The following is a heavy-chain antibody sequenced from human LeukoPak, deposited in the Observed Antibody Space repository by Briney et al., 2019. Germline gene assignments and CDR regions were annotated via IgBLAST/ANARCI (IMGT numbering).Heavy chain of an antibody. J-gene: IGHJ6*03. CDR1: GGSISSYY. D-gene: IGHD6-19*01. CDR2: IYYSGST. CDR3: AGSSGRYDYYYYMDV. Sequence: KSSETLSLTCTISGGSISSYYWSWIRQPPGKGLEWIGYIYYSGSTNYNPSLKSRVTISVDTSKNQFSLKLSSVTAADTAVYYCAGSSGRYDYYYYMDVWGKGTTVTVSS. V-gene: IGHV4-59*01.